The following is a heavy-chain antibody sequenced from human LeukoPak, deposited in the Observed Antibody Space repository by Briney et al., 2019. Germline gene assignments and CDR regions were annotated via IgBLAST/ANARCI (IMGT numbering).Heavy chain of an antibody. V-gene: IGHV4-39*01. Sequence: SETLSLTCAVSGASISSSNYYWGWVRQSPGRGLEWIGNIYSSGNTYYNASLKSRVTMYIDTSKNQFSLKLSSVTAADTAMYYCAKSNGYGLIDYWGQGTLVTVSS. D-gene: IGHD5-12*01. CDR3: AKSNGYGLIDY. CDR2: IYSSGNT. J-gene: IGHJ4*02. CDR1: GASISSSNYY.